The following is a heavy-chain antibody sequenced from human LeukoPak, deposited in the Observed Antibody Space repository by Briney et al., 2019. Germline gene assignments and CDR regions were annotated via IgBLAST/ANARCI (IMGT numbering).Heavy chain of an antibody. Sequence: SETLSLTCAVYGGSFSGYYWSWIRQPPGKGLEWIGEINHSGSTNYNPSLKSRVTISVDTSKNQFSLKLSSVTAADTAVYYCARAESYCGGDCYSTPETYYYYGMDVWGQGTTVTVSS. D-gene: IGHD2-21*02. CDR3: ARAESYCGGDCYSTPETYYYYGMDV. CDR2: INHSGST. CDR1: GGSFSGYY. J-gene: IGHJ6*02. V-gene: IGHV4-34*01.